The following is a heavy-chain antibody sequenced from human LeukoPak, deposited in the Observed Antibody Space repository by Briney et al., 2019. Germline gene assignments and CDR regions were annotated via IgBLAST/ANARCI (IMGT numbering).Heavy chain of an antibody. CDR2: ILYSGST. CDR3: ARFKSGGFSYFDS. CDR1: GGSISSSSYY. Sequence: PSETLSLTCTVSGGSISSSSYYWGWIRQPPGKGLEWIGSILYSGSTYYNPSLKSRVIISVDTSKNQFSLKLSSVTAEDSAVYYCARFKSGGFSYFDSWGQGTLVAVSS. V-gene: IGHV4-39*07. D-gene: IGHD2-15*01. J-gene: IGHJ4*02.